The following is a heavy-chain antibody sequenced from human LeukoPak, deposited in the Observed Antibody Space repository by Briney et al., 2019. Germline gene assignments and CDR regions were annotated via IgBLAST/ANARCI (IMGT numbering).Heavy chain of an antibody. J-gene: IGHJ6*03. Sequence: GGSLRLSCAASGFTFSSYAMHWFRQAPGKGREWVAVISYDGSNKYYADSVQGRFTISRDNSKNTLYLQMNSLRAEDTAVYYCARDGEATMVRGVIIMYYYYMDVWGKGTTVTVSS. D-gene: IGHD3-10*01. CDR2: ISYDGSNK. CDR1: GFTFSSYA. CDR3: ARDGEATMVRGVIIMYYYYMDV. V-gene: IGHV3-30*01.